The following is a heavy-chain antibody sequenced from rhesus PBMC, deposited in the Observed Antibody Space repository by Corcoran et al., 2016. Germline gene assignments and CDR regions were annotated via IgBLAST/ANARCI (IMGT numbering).Heavy chain of an antibody. Sequence: EVQLVETGGGLVQPGGSLTLSFAASVFTFSRFGRSRVRQAQGKGREWVSGISSGGDSTFYADSVKGRFTISRDNSKNTLSLQMNSLRAEDTAVYYCAKDWGYWGQGVLVTVSS. D-gene: IGHD3-34*01. V-gene: IGHV3S5*01. CDR3: AKDWGY. J-gene: IGHJ4*01. CDR2: ISSGGDST. CDR1: VFTFSRFG.